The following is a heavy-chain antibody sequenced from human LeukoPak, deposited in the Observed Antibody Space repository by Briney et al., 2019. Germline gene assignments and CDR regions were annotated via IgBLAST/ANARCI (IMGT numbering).Heavy chain of an antibody. V-gene: IGHV3-23*01. CDR2: ISASGGST. D-gene: IGHD3-10*02. CDR1: GLTFSRYA. Sequence: PGGSLRLSCAASGLTFSRYAMSWVRQAPGKGLEWVSAISASGGSTYYADSVKGRFAISRDNSKNTLYLQMNSLRAEDTAVYYCAKAVYSGIGYFDYWGQGTLVTVSS. J-gene: IGHJ4*02. CDR3: AKAVYSGIGYFDY.